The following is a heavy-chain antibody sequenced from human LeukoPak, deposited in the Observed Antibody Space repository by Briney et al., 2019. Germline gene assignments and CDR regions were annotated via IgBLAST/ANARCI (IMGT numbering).Heavy chain of an antibody. CDR2: FDPEDGET. CDR1: GYTLTELS. D-gene: IGHD6-13*01. CDR3: ATGGAAAGLNWFDP. Sequence: GASVKVSCKVSGYTLTELSMHWVRQAPGKGLEWMGGFDPEDGETIYAQKFQGRVTMTEDTSTDTAYMELSSLRFEDTAVYYCATGGAAAGLNWFDPWGQGTLVTVSS. J-gene: IGHJ5*02. V-gene: IGHV1-24*01.